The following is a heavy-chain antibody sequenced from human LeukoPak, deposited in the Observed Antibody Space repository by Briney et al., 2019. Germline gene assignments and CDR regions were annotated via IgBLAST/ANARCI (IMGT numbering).Heavy chain of an antibody. CDR2: SSSSSSYT. Sequence: GGSLRLSCAASGFTFSDYYMSWIRQAPGKGLEWVSYSSSSSSYTNYADSVKGRFTISRDNAKNSLYLQMNSLRAEDTAVYYCARDGTVTTNDAFDIWGQGTMVTVSS. V-gene: IGHV3-11*06. J-gene: IGHJ3*02. D-gene: IGHD4-17*01. CDR1: GFTFSDYY. CDR3: ARDGTVTTNDAFDI.